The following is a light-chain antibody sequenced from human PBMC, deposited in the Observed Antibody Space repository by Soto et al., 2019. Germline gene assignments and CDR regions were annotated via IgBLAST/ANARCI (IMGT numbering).Light chain of an antibody. CDR1: QSVLYSSNNKNY. CDR3: QQYYSTSPIT. J-gene: IGKJ5*01. V-gene: IGKV4-1*01. CDR2: WAS. Sequence: DIVMTQSPDSLAVSLGERATINCKSSQSVLYSSNNKNYLAWYQQKPGQPPKLLIYWASTRESGVPDRFSGSGSGTDFTLTISSLQAEDVAVYYCQQYYSTSPITFGQETRLEIK.